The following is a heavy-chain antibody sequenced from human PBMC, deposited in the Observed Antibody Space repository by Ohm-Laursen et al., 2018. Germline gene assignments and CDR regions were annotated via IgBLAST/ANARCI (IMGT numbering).Heavy chain of an antibody. J-gene: IGHJ4*02. V-gene: IGHV4-59*08. CDR3: AASGSYYRLDY. CDR2: IYYSGST. CDR1: GGSISSYY. Sequence: PGTLSLTCTVSGGSISSYYWSWIRQPPGKGLEWIGYIYYSGSTNYNPSLKSRVTISVDTSKNQFSLKLSSVTAADTAVYYCAASGSYYRLDYWGQGTLVTVSS. D-gene: IGHD1-26*01.